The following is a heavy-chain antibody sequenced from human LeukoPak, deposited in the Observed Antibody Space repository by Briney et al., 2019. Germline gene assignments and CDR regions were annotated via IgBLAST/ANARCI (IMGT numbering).Heavy chain of an antibody. V-gene: IGHV3-30*01. CDR3: ARGVVGATPYFDY. Sequence: PGRSLRLSCVASGFTFSSYAMHWVRQAPGKGLEWVAVISYDGSNKYYADSVKGRFTISRDNSKNTLYLQMNSLRAEDTAVYYCARGVVGATPYFDYWGQGTLVTVSS. CDR2: ISYDGSNK. D-gene: IGHD1-26*01. J-gene: IGHJ4*02. CDR1: GFTFSSYA.